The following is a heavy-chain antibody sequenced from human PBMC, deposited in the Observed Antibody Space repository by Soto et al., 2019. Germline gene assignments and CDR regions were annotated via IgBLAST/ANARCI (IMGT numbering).Heavy chain of an antibody. J-gene: IGHJ5*02. CDR2: INAGNGNT. D-gene: IGHD3-10*01. Sequence: ASVKVSCKASGYTFTSYAMHWVRQAPGQRLEWMGWINAGNGNTEYSQKFQGRVTITRDTSASTAYMELSSLRSEDTAVYYCARASRDNWFDPWGQGTLVTVSS. V-gene: IGHV1-3*01. CDR3: ARASRDNWFDP. CDR1: GYTFTSYA.